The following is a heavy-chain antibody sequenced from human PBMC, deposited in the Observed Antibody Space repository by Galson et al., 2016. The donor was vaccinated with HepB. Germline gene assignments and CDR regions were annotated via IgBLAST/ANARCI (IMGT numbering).Heavy chain of an antibody. Sequence: SLRLSCADSGFTFSTFAMYWVRQAPGKGLKWVALISYDGSSRCYADSVKGRFTISRGSSKNTLCLQMNSLESEDMAVYYCARVAKRANRLWFGELKGFDYWGLGTLVTVSS. CDR3: ARVAKRANRLWFGELKGFDY. V-gene: IGHV3-30*03. J-gene: IGHJ4*02. CDR1: GFTFSTFA. CDR2: ISYDGSSR. D-gene: IGHD3-10*01.